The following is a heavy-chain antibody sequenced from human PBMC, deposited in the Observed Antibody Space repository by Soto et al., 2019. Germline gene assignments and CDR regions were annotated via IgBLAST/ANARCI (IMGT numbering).Heavy chain of an antibody. D-gene: IGHD3-3*01. CDR3: AREPADFYANVDY. CDR1: GYSISSGYY. J-gene: IGHJ4*02. V-gene: IGHV4-38-2*02. Sequence: SETLSLTCAVSGYSISSGYYWGWIRQPPGKGLEWIGSIYHSGSTYYNPSLKSRVTISVDTSKNQFSLTLSSVTAADTAVYYCAREPADFYANVDYWGQGTLVTVSS. CDR2: IYHSGST.